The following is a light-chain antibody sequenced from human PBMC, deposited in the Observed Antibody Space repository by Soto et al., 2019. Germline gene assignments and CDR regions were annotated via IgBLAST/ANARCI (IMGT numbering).Light chain of an antibody. V-gene: IGKV3-15*01. CDR2: GAS. Sequence: EIVMTQSPATLSVSPGERATLSCRASQRVSSNLAWYQQKPGQAPRLLFYGASTRATGIPARFSGSGSGTEFTPTISSLQSEDFAVYYCQQYNSWPLTFGGGTKVDIK. CDR1: QRVSSN. CDR3: QQYNSWPLT. J-gene: IGKJ4*01.